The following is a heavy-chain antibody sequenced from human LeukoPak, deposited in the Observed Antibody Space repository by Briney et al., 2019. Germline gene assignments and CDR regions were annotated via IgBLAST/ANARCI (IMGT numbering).Heavy chain of an antibody. CDR1: GFTFDDYA. J-gene: IGHJ4*02. Sequence: GGSLRLTCAASGFTFDDYAMHWVRQAPGKGLEWVSGISWNSGSIGYADSVKGRFTISRDTAKHSLYLQMNSLRAEDTALYYCAVQGPALPAPFDYWGQGTLVTVSS. V-gene: IGHV3-9*01. CDR2: ISWNSGSI. D-gene: IGHD2-2*01. CDR3: AVQGPALPAPFDY.